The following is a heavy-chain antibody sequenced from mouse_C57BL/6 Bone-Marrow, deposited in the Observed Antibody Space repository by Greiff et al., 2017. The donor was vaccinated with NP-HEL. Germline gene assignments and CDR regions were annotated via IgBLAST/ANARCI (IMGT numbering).Heavy chain of an antibody. CDR2: IDPSDSYT. CDR3: ARSPIFY. Sequence: QVQLKQPGAELVRPGTSVKLSCKASGYTFTSYWMHWVKQRPGQGLEWIGVIDPSDSYTNYNQKFKGKATLTVDTSSSTAYMQLSSLTSEDSAVYYCARSPIFYWGQGTTLTVSS. CDR1: GYTFTSYW. J-gene: IGHJ2*01. V-gene: IGHV1-59*01.